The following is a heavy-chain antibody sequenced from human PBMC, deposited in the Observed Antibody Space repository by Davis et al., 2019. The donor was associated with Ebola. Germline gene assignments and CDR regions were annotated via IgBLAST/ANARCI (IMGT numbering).Heavy chain of an antibody. V-gene: IGHV3-30-3*01. CDR3: ARGDILTTLYSDGMDV. CDR1: GFTFSSYA. Sequence: PGGSLRLSCAASGFTFSSYAMHWVRQAPGKGLEWVAVISYDGSNKYYADSVKGRFTISRDNSKNTLYLQMNSLRAEDTAVYYCARGDILTTLYSDGMDVWGQGTTVTVSS. CDR2: ISYDGSNK. J-gene: IGHJ6*02. D-gene: IGHD3-9*01.